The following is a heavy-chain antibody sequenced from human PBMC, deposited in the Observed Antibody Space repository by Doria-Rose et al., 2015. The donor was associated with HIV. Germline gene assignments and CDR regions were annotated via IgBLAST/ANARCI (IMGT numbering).Heavy chain of an antibody. Sequence: ETGPVLVKPTETLTLTCTVSGVSLSSPGMGVSWIRQPPGKALEWLAYIFSDDERSYKTSLKSRLTISRGTSKSQVVLTMTDMDPVGTATYYCARIKSSRWYHKYYFDFWGQGTLVIVSA. V-gene: IGHV2-26*01. CDR2: IFSDDER. CDR1: GVSLSSPGMG. D-gene: IGHD6-13*01. CDR3: ARIKSSRWYHKYYFDF. J-gene: IGHJ4*02.